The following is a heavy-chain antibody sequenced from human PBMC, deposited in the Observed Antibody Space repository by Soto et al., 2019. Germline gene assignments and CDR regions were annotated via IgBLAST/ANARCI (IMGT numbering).Heavy chain of an antibody. CDR2: IIPIFGTA. J-gene: IGHJ3*02. CDR1: GGTFSSYA. Sequence: SVKVSCKASGGTFSSYAISWVRQAPGQGLEWMGGIIPIFGTANYAQKFQGRVTITADESTSTAYMELSSLRSEDTAVYYCARGRTLNTYYDFWSGYPKPPDAFDIWGQGTMVTVSS. V-gene: IGHV1-69*13. CDR3: ARGRTLNTYYDFWSGYPKPPDAFDI. D-gene: IGHD3-3*01.